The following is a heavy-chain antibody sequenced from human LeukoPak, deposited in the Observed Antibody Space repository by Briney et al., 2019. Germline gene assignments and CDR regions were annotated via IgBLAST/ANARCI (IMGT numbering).Heavy chain of an antibody. D-gene: IGHD3-16*01. V-gene: IGHV3-53*01. J-gene: IGHJ4*02. CDR1: GFTVSSNY. Sequence: PGGSLRLSCAASGFTVSSNYMSWVRQAPGKGLEWVSIIYAGDDIYYADSVKGRFTISRDNSKNTLYLQMNSLRAEDTAVYYCARDRGDYFDYWGQGTLVTVSS. CDR3: ARDRGDYFDY. CDR2: IYAGDDI.